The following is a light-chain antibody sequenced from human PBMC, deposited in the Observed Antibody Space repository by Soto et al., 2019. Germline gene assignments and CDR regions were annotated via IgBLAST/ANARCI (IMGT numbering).Light chain of an antibody. J-gene: IGLJ2*01. CDR3: QSYDSSLSGF. CDR1: SSNIGAGYD. Sequence: QSVLTQPPSVYGAPEQRVTISCTGSSSNIGAGYDVHWYQQLPGTAPKLLIYGNSNRPSGVPDRFSGSKSGTSASLAITGLQAEDEADYYCQSYDSSLSGFFGGGTKLTVL. CDR2: GNS. V-gene: IGLV1-40*01.